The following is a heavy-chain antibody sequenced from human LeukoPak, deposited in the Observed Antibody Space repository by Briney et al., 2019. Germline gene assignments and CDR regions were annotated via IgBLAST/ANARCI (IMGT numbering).Heavy chain of an antibody. V-gene: IGHV1-2*06. CDR1: GYTYTGND. CDR3: ARSPVPPTIDY. CDR2: INPNSGGT. J-gene: IGHJ4*02. Sequence: ASVTVSCKGSGYTYTGNDMHWVRQAPGQGLEWMGRINPNSGGTNYAQKFQGRVTMTRDTSIGTAYMELSRLRSEDTAVYYCARSPVPPTIDYWGQGTLVTVSS.